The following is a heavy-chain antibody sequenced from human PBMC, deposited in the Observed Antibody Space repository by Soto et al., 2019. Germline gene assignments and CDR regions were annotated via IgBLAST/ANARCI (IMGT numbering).Heavy chain of an antibody. CDR1: GFIFSSYT. Sequence: EVQLVESGGGLVKPGGSLRLSCAASGFIFSSYTMNWVRQAPGKGLEWVSSISASSTYIYYADSLKGRFTISRDNAHNSLYLQVNSLGAEDTAVYYCARGWLRDPWMYWGQGTLVTVSS. V-gene: IGHV3-21*01. D-gene: IGHD5-12*01. J-gene: IGHJ4*02. CDR2: ISASSTYI. CDR3: ARGWLRDPWMY.